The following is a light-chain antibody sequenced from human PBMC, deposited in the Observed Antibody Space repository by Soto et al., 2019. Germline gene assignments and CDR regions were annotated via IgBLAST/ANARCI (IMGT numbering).Light chain of an antibody. J-gene: IGLJ1*01. CDR1: SSDVGAYNY. V-gene: IGLV2-14*03. CDR2: DVS. CDR3: SSFTTSSTLV. Sequence: QSALTQPASVSGSPGQSITISCIGTSSDVGAYNYVSWYRHHPGKAPKLMIYDVSNRPSGVSSRFSGPKSGNTASLTISGLQAEDEADYYCSSFTTSSTLVFGTGTKLTVL.